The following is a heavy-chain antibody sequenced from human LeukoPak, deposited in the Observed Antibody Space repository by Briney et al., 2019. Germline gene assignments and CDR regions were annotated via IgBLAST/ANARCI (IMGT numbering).Heavy chain of an antibody. CDR1: GFTFDDYA. CDR2: IIWNSDTA. V-gene: IGHV3-9*01. CDR3: AKGVNYYDSGNTLRNWFDP. J-gene: IGHJ5*02. Sequence: GRSLRLSCAASGFTFDDYAMHWVRQAPGKGLEWVSGIIWNSDTAGYADSVKGRFTVSRDNAKNSLYLQMNSLRAEDTALYYCAKGVNYYDSGNTLRNWFDPWGQGTLVTVSS. D-gene: IGHD3-10*01.